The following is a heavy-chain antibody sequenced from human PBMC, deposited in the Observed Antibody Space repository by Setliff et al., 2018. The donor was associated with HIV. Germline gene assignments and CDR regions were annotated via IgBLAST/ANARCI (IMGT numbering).Heavy chain of an antibody. CDR2: ISGYNGNT. CDR1: GYTFTRYG. J-gene: IGHJ4*02. CDR3: ARMNAYYNVWRSTYYFDY. V-gene: IGHV1-18*01. Sequence: VASVKVSCKASGYTFTRYGISWVRQAPGQGLEWMGWISGYNGNTKYVQKLQGRVTMTTDTSTSTVYMELKSLRSDDTAVYYCARMNAYYNVWRSTYYFDYWGQGTLVTVSS. D-gene: IGHD3-3*01.